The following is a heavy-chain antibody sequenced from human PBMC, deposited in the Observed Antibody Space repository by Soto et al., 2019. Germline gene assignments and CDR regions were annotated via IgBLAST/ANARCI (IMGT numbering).Heavy chain of an antibody. CDR1: GFSLSTSGVG. V-gene: IGHV2-5*01. D-gene: IGHD6-13*01. CDR3: AHSIEFSSSWYSRDYYFDY. J-gene: IGHJ4*02. Sequence: SGPTLVKPTQTLTLTCTFSGFSLSTSGVGVGWIRQPPGKALEWLALIYWNDDKRYSPSLKSRLTITKDTSKNQMVLTMTNMDPVDTATYYCAHSIEFSSSWYSRDYYFDYWGQGTLVTVSS. CDR2: IYWNDDK.